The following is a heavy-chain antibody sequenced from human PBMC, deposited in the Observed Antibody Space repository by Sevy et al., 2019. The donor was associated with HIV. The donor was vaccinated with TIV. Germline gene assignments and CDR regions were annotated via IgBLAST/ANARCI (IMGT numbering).Heavy chain of an antibody. V-gene: IGHV3-33*01. J-gene: IGHJ5*02. CDR3: ARDPTLYSSGWDAGWFDP. CDR1: GFTFSSYG. Sequence: GGSLRLSCAASGFTFSSYGMHWVRQAPGKGLEWVAVIWYDGSNKYYADSVKGRFTISRDNSKNTLYLQMNSLRAEDTAVYYCARDPTLYSSGWDAGWFDPWGQRTLVTVSS. CDR2: IWYDGSNK. D-gene: IGHD6-19*01.